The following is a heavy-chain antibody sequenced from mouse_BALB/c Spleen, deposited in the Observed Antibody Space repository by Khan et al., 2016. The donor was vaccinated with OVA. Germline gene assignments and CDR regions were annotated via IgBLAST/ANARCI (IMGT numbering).Heavy chain of an antibody. D-gene: IGHD1-1*01. Sequence: VQLQQSGPELVKPGASVKISCKASGYSFTGYFMNWVMQSHGKSLEWIGRINPHIGETLYNQKFKGKATLTVDESSRTAHMELRSLASEDSEVYYCARKNGSDFDYWGQGTTLTVSS. V-gene: IGHV1-20*02. CDR3: ARKNGSDFDY. J-gene: IGHJ2*01. CDR1: GYSFTGYF. CDR2: INPHIGET.